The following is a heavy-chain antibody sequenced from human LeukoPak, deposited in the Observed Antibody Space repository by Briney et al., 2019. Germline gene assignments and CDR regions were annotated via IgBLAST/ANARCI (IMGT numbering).Heavy chain of an antibody. D-gene: IGHD5-18*01. J-gene: IGHJ4*02. CDR2: IYYSGST. CDR3: ARSPGYSYGQYYFDY. V-gene: IGHV4-59*08. CDR1: GVSISSYY. Sequence: TSETLSLTCTASGVSISSYYWSWIRQPPGKGLEWTGYIYYSGSTNYNPSLKSRVTISVDTSKNQFSLKLSSVTAADTAVYYCARSPGYSYGQYYFDYWGQGTLVTVSS.